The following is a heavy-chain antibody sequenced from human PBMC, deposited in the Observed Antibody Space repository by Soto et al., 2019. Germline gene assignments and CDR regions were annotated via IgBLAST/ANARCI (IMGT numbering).Heavy chain of an antibody. D-gene: IGHD3-10*01. Sequence: SVKVSCKASGGTFSSYAIHWVRQAPGQGLEWMGGIIPMYGPAKYAQRFQGRVTITADESTTTVYMELTSLTSQDTAVYYCARVTSMVRGVIDNWFDPWGHGTLVTVS. V-gene: IGHV1-69*13. CDR2: IIPMYGPA. CDR3: ARVTSMVRGVIDNWFDP. CDR1: GGTFSSYA. J-gene: IGHJ5*02.